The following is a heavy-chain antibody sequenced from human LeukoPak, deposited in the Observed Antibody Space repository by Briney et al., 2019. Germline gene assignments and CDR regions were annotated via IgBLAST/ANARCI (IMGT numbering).Heavy chain of an antibody. V-gene: IGHV1-3*01. CDR3: ARSGWYSDLPF. D-gene: IGHD6-19*01. J-gene: IGHJ4*02. CDR2: INAGNGNT. CDR1: GYTFTSYD. Sequence: ASVKVCCKASGYTFTSYDMHWVSQAPGQRLEWMGWINAGNGNTKYSQKFQGRVTITRDTSASTAYMELSSLRSEDTAVYYCARSGWYSDLPFWGQGTLVTGSS.